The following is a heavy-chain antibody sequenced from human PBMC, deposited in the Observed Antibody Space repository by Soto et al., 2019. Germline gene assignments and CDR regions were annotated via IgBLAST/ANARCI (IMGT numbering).Heavy chain of an antibody. D-gene: IGHD1-1*01. J-gene: IGHJ4*02. CDR1: GFTFSNYG. CDR3: AIKGPITNWYLDY. V-gene: IGHV3-30*03. CDR2: ISYDGNVA. Sequence: QVQLVESGGGVVQPGRSLRLSCAASGFTFSNYGMHWVRQAPGKGLEWVIVISYDGNVAYYADSVKGRFTISRDNSKIPLYLPMNSLRTEDTAMYYCAIKGPITNWYLDYWGQGTLVTVSS.